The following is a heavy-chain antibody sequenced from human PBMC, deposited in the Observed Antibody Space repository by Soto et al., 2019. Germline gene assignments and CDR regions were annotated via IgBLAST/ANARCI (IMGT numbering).Heavy chain of an antibody. Sequence: GGSLRLSCAASAFTFSNYAMSWVRQAPGKWLEWVSAVSVIGGSTYHADSVKGRFTISRDNSKNTLYLQMNSLRAEDTAVYYYAKDGLRKPYFYYYMDVWGKGTTVTVSS. D-gene: IGHD2-15*01. CDR1: AFTFSNYA. V-gene: IGHV3-23*01. CDR3: AKDGLRKPYFYYYMDV. CDR2: VSVIGGST. J-gene: IGHJ6*03.